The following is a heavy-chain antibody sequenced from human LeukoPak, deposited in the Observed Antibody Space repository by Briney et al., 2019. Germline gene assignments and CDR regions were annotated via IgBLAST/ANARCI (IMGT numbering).Heavy chain of an antibody. CDR1: GFTFSSYG. D-gene: IGHD3-22*01. CDR3: ATLPYYYDSSGYPAFQH. V-gene: IGHV3-30*02. Sequence: GGSLRLSCAASGFTFSSYGMHWVRQAPGKGLEWVAFIRYDGSNKYYADSVKGRFTISRDNSKNTLYLQMNSLRVEDTAVYYCATLPYYYDSSGYPAFQHWGQGTLVTVSS. CDR2: IRYDGSNK. J-gene: IGHJ1*01.